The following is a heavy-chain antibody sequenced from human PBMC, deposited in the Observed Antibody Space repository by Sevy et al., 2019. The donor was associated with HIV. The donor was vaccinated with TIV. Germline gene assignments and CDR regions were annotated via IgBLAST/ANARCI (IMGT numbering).Heavy chain of an antibody. CDR3: ARRRTALVAGHYYGLDV. J-gene: IGHJ6*02. D-gene: IGHD5-18*01. Sequence: SETLSLTCTVSGDSVSSGHYHWIWLRQPPGKGLECSGYMYYYGNSNLNPSLKSRVTMSVDTSENQFSLKLSSVTAADTAVYYCARRRTALVAGHYYGLDVWGQGTTVTVSS. CDR2: MYYYGNS. V-gene: IGHV4-61*01. CDR1: GDSVSSGHYH.